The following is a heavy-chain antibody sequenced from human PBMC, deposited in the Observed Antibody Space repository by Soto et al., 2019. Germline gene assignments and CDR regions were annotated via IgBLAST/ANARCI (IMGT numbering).Heavy chain of an antibody. V-gene: IGHV3-74*01. Sequence: EVQLVESGGDLVQPGGSLRLSCAASGLTFSGYWMHWGRQAPGKGLVWVSRVNSDGTSTAYADSVKGRFTISRDNAKNTLDLQMNSLSAEDTAVYYCARGWTGGYWGQGTLVTVSS. CDR1: GLTFSGYW. CDR3: ARGWTGGY. CDR2: VNSDGTST. J-gene: IGHJ4*02. D-gene: IGHD2-15*01.